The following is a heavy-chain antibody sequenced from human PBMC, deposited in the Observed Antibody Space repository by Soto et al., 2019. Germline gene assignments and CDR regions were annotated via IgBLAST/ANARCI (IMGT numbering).Heavy chain of an antibody. CDR1: GYTFTTDW. CDR3: ARTDYDSWSGYFPWFNP. J-gene: IGHJ5*02. CDR2: INPDDSET. V-gene: IGHV5-51*01. D-gene: IGHD3-3*01. Sequence: GESLKISCRASGYTFTTDWIGWVRQMPGKGLEWVGIINPDDSETRYSPSWQGLVTIAADKSINTAYLQWSSLKASDTAMYYCARTDYDSWSGYFPWFNPWGQGTLVTVSS.